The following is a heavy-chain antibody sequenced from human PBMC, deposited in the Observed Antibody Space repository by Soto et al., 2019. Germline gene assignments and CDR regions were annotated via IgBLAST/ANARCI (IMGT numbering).Heavy chain of an antibody. CDR2: IIPIFGTA. CDR1: GGTFSSYA. D-gene: IGHD2-2*03. V-gene: IGHV1-69*06. Sequence: SVKVSCKASGGTFSSYAISWVRQAPGQGLEWMGGIIPIFGTANYAQKFQGRVTLTADKSTSTAYMDLSSLRSEDTAVYYCARESGYCSSTSCDAFDIWGQGTMVTVSS. J-gene: IGHJ3*02. CDR3: ARESGYCSSTSCDAFDI.